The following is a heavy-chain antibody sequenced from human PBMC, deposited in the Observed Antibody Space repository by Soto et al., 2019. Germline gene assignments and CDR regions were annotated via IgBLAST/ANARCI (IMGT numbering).Heavy chain of an antibody. V-gene: IGHV3-15*07. CDR3: TTDHCIRPSCYSAFDI. D-gene: IGHD2-2*01. CDR2: IKSKTDGGTT. CDR1: SVSNAW. Sequence: SVSNAWMNWVRQAPGKGLEWVGRIKSKTDGGTTDYAAPVKGRFTISRDDSKNTQYLQMNSLKTEDTAVYYCTTDHCIRPSCYSAFDIWGQGTTVTVSS. J-gene: IGHJ3*02.